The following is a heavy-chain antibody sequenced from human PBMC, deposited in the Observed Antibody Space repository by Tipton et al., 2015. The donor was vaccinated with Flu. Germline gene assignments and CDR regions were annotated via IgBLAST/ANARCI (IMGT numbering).Heavy chain of an antibody. CDR2: IYGGGNA. V-gene: IGHV3-53*01. CDR1: GFSVSRNY. J-gene: IGHJ4*02. Sequence: SLRLSCAASGFSVSRNYMTWVRQAPGKGLEWVSVIYGGGNAYHADSVKGRFTISRDNIRNTLFLQMNSLRAEDTAIYYCARVIPEFVAGLSYWGQGTLVSVSS. D-gene: IGHD6-19*01. CDR3: ARVIPEFVAGLSY.